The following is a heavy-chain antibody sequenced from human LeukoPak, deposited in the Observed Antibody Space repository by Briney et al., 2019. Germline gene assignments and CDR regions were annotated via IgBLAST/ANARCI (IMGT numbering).Heavy chain of an antibody. CDR3: ARALWLSDY. D-gene: IGHD3-10*01. CDR1: GGTFSSYA. Sequence: SCKASGGTFSSYAMHWVRQAPGKGLEYVSAISSNGGSTYYANSVKGRFTISRDNSKNTLYLQMGSLRAEDMAVYYCARALWLSDYWGQGTLVTVSS. J-gene: IGHJ4*02. CDR2: ISSNGGST. V-gene: IGHV3-64*01.